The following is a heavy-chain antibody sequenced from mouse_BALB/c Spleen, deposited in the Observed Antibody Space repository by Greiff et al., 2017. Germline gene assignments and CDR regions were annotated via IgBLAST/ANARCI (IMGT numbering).Heavy chain of an antibody. CDR3: ARGTTALFDY. J-gene: IGHJ2*01. D-gene: IGHD1-2*01. Sequence: EVKLQESGPGLVKPSQSLSLTCSVTGYSITSGYYWNWIRQFPGNKLEWMGYISYDGSNNYNPSLKNRISITRDTSKNQFFLKLNSVTTEDTATYYCARGTTALFDYWGQGTTLTVSS. CDR1: GYSITSGYY. CDR2: ISYDGSN. V-gene: IGHV3-6*02.